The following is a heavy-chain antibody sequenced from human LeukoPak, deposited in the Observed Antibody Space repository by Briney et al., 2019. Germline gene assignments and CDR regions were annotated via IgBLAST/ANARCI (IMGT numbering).Heavy chain of an antibody. CDR1: GFTFSSYG. CDR2: IWYDGSNK. V-gene: IGHV3-33*01. Sequence: GGSLRLSCAASGFTFSSYGMHWVRQAPGKGLEWVAVIWYDGSNKYYADSVKGRFTISRDNSKNTLYLQMNSLRAEDTAVYYCATGRYASGWNSFDYWGQGTLVTVSS. CDR3: ATGRYASGWNSFDY. D-gene: IGHD6-19*01. J-gene: IGHJ4*02.